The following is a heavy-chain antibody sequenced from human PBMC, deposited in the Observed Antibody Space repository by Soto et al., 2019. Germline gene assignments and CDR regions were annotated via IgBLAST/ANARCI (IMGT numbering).Heavy chain of an antibody. V-gene: IGHV3-30*18. CDR3: AKPYYYDSSGYYSPFFDY. Sequence: HPGGSLRLSCAASGFTFSSYGMHWVRQAPGKGLEWVAVISYDGSNKYYADSVKGRFTISRDNSKNTLYLQMNSLRAEDTAVYYCAKPYYYDSSGYYSPFFDYWGQGTLVTVSS. J-gene: IGHJ4*02. CDR1: GFTFSSYG. D-gene: IGHD3-22*01. CDR2: ISYDGSNK.